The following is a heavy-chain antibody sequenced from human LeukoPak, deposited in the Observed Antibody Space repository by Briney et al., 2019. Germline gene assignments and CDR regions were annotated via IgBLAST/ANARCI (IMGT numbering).Heavy chain of an antibody. CDR2: IRYDGSNK. Sequence: GGSLRLSCAASGFTFSSYVMHWVRQAPGKGLEWVAFIRYDGSNKYYADSVKGRFTISRDNSKNTLYLQMSSLRVKDTAVYYCAKGGTAAGTLDYWGQGTLVTVSS. V-gene: IGHV3-30*02. CDR1: GFTFSSYV. CDR3: AKGGTAAGTLDY. D-gene: IGHD6-13*01. J-gene: IGHJ4*02.